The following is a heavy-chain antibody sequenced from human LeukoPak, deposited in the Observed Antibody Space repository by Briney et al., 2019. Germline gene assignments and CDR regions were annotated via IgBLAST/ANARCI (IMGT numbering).Heavy chain of an antibody. CDR3: ARDQGWSTTYYYYGMDV. Sequence: GRSLRLSCAPSGFTFSSHGMQWVRQAPGKGLEWVAVIWYDGSNKYYADSGKGRFTISRDNSKNTLCLKMNSLRAEDTAVYYCARDQGWSTTYYYYGMDVWGQGTTVTVSS. J-gene: IGHJ6*02. V-gene: IGHV3-33*01. CDR2: IWYDGSNK. CDR1: GFTFSSHG. D-gene: IGHD6-19*01.